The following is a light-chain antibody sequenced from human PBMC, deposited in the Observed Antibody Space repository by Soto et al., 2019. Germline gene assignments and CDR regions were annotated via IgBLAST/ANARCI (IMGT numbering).Light chain of an antibody. CDR2: AAS. CDR3: LQYNSYPWT. Sequence: DIQMTQSPSAMSASVGDRVTITCRASQGISNYLAWFQQKPGKVPKRLLYAASSLQSGGPSRFIGSRSGTEFTRTISSLQPEDFATDDCLQYNSYPWTFGQGTKVEIK. J-gene: IGKJ1*01. CDR1: QGISNY. V-gene: IGKV1-17*03.